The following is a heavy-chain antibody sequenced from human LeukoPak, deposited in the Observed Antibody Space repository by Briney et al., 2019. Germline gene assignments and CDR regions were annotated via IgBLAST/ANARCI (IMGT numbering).Heavy chain of an antibody. CDR3: ARGRTAMVTGYYYGMDV. CDR2: INHSGST. Sequence: SETLSLTCAVYGGSFSGYYWSWIRQPPGKGLEWLGEINHSGSTNYNPSLKSRVTISVDTSKNQFSLKLSSVTAADTAVYYCARGRTAMVTGYYYGMDVWGQGTTVTVSS. CDR1: GGSFSGYY. J-gene: IGHJ6*02. V-gene: IGHV4-34*01. D-gene: IGHD5-18*01.